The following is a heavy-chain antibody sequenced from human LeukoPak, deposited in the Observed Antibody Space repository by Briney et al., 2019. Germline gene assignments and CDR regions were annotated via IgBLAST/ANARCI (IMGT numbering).Heavy chain of an antibody. V-gene: IGHV3-74*01. D-gene: IGHD1-26*01. CDR1: GFTFSSYW. J-gene: IGHJ6*02. CDR2: INSDGSST. Sequence: GGSLSLSCAASGFTFSSYWMHWVRQAPGKGLVWVSRINSDGSSTSYADSVKGRFTISRDNAKNTLYLQMNSLRAEDTAVYYCARGLVGATDYYYYGMDVWGQGTTVTVSS. CDR3: ARGLVGATDYYYYGMDV.